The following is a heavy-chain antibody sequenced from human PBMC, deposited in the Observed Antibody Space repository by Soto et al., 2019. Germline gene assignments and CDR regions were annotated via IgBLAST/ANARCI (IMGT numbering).Heavy chain of an antibody. V-gene: IGHV5-10-1*01. D-gene: IGHD6-13*01. CDR2: IDPSDSYT. CDR1: GYSFTSYW. Sequence: GESLKISCKGSGYSFTSYWISWVRQMPGKGLEWMGRIDPSDSYTNYSPSFQGHVTISAGKSISTAYLQWSSLKASDTAMYYCARHQIAAAGTQPLDDWGQGTLVTSPQ. CDR3: ARHQIAAAGTQPLDD. J-gene: IGHJ4*02.